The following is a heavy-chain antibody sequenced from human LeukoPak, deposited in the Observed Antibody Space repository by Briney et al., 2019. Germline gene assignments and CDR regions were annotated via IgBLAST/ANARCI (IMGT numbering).Heavy chain of an antibody. D-gene: IGHD6-6*01. V-gene: IGHV4-30-2*01. CDR3: ARRRIAARLDYYYMDV. CDR2: IYHSGST. J-gene: IGHJ6*03. CDR1: GGSISSGGYY. Sequence: SQTLSLTCTVSGGSISSGGYYWSWIRQPPGKGLEWIGYIYHSGSTYYNPSLKSRVTISVDRSKNQFSLKLSSVTAADTAVYYCARRRIAARLDYYYMDVWGKGTTVTVSS.